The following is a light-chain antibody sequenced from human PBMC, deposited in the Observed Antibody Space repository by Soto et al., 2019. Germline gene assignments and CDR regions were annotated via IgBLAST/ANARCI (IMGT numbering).Light chain of an antibody. J-gene: IGKJ3*01. CDR3: QHYDNLLLT. CDR2: DAS. V-gene: IGKV1-33*01. CDR1: QDINTY. Sequence: DIQMTQSPSSLSASVGDRVTITCQASQDINTYLNWYQQKPGKAPNLLIYDASKLETGVPSRFSGGGSGTDFTFTVTSLQPEDIATYFCQHYDNLLLTFGPGTKVDIK.